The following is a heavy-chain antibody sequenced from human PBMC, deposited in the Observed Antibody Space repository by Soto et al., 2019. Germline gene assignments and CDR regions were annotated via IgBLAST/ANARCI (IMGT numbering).Heavy chain of an antibody. CDR3: AGISITMVRGIMDGYGMDV. V-gene: IGHV4-39*01. D-gene: IGHD3-10*01. J-gene: IGHJ6*02. Sequence: SETLSLTCTVSGGSSSSSSYYWGWIRQPPGKGLEWIGSIYYSGSTYYNPSLKSRVTISVDTSKNQFSLKLSSVTAADTAVYYCAGISITMVRGIMDGYGMDVWGQGTTVTVSS. CDR1: GGSSSSSSYY. CDR2: IYYSGST.